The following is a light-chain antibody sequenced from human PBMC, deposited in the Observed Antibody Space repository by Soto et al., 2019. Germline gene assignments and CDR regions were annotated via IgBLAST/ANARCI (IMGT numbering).Light chain of an antibody. CDR2: GAS. CDR1: QSVTFS. J-gene: IGKJ1*01. V-gene: IGKV3-20*01. Sequence: EIVMTQSPATLSVSPGERATLSCRASQSVTFSLAWYQQKPGQAPRLLICGASSRATGIPDRFSGSGSGTEFTLTISRLEPEDFAVYYCQQYGSSSWTFGQGTKVDIK. CDR3: QQYGSSSWT.